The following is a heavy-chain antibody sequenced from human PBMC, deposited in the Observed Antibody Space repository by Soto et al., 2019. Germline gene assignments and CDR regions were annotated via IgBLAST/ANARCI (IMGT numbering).Heavy chain of an antibody. V-gene: IGHV3-30*03. CDR3: TSGPPMYCSSSSCYASPFDY. CDR1: EFTFNSHG. D-gene: IGHD2-2*01. J-gene: IGHJ4*02. CDR2: ISYDGSHK. Sequence: GGSLRLSCVASEFTFNSHGLHWVRQAPGKGLEWMAVISYDGSHKSYADSVEGRFTISRDNSQNTLYLQMNSLRAEDTAVYYCTSGPPMYCSSSSCYASPFDYWGQGTLVTVSS.